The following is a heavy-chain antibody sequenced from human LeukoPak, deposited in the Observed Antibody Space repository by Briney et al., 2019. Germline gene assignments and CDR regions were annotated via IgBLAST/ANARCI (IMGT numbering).Heavy chain of an antibody. V-gene: IGHV1-2*02. Sequence: ASVKVSCKASGYTFTSYDINWVRQATGQGLEWMGWINPNSGGTNYAQKFQGRVTMTRDTSISTAYMELSRLRSDDTAVYYCARWAPPNYYFDYWGQGTLVTVSS. CDR1: GYTFTSYD. J-gene: IGHJ4*02. CDR2: INPNSGGT. CDR3: ARWAPPNYYFDY.